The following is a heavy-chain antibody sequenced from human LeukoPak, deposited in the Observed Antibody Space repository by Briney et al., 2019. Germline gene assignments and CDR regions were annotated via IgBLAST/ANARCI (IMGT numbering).Heavy chain of an antibody. CDR1: GFTFSSYG. D-gene: IGHD5-18*01. CDR3: AKARERYSYGTPFDY. J-gene: IGHJ4*02. CDR2: ISGSGGST. V-gene: IGHV3-23*01. Sequence: GSLRLSCAASGFTFSSYGMSWVRQAPGKGLEWVSAISGSGGSTYYADSVKGRFTISRDNSKNTLYLQMNSLRAEDTAVYYCAKARERYSYGTPFDYWGQGTLVTVSS.